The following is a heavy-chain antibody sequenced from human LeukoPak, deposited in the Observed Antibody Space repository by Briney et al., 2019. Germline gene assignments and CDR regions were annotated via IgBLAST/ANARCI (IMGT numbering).Heavy chain of an antibody. CDR1: GGSISSGDYY. Sequence: SQTLSLTCTVSGGSISSGDYYWSWIRQPPGKGLEWIGYIYYSGSTNYNPSLKSRVTMSVDTSKNQFSLKLSSVTAADTAVYYCARENWSYYDSSGYYLAIDYWGQGTLVTVSS. D-gene: IGHD3-22*01. CDR3: ARENWSYYDSSGYYLAIDY. V-gene: IGHV4-30-4*01. CDR2: IYYSGST. J-gene: IGHJ4*02.